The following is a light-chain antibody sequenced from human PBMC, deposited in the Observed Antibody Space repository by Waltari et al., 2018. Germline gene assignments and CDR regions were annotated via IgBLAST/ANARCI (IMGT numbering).Light chain of an antibody. J-gene: IGLJ2*01. Sequence: QSALTQPASMSGSPGQSITISCTGTSRDVDGFKFVSWYQQYPGKAPKLIIYDVANRPSGVSLRCSGSRSANTASLTISGLQDEDDADYYCSSYTSVNTRFGGGTKLTVL. CDR2: DVA. V-gene: IGLV2-14*03. CDR1: SRDVDGFKF. CDR3: SSYTSVNTR.